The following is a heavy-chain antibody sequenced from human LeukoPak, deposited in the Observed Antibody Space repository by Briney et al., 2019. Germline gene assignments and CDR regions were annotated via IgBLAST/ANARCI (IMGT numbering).Heavy chain of an antibody. Sequence: ASVKVSCKASGYTFTGYYMHWVRQAPGQGLEWMGWINPNSGGTNYAQKFQGRVTMTRDTSISTAYMELSRLRSDDTAGYYCARRYYYGSGEFDPWGQGTLVTVSS. CDR2: INPNSGGT. J-gene: IGHJ5*02. CDR1: GYTFTGYY. V-gene: IGHV1-2*02. D-gene: IGHD3-10*01. CDR3: ARRYYYGSGEFDP.